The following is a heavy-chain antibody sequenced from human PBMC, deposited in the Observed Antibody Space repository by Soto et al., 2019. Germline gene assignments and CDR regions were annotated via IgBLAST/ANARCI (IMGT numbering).Heavy chain of an antibody. CDR1: GRSMSSNY. Sequence: RSLTCSVSGRSMSSNYWSWIRQSPDKGLEWLGYVFYGGTDYNPSLGGRVSMSVETSKSQFSLKLTSVTVADTAVYYCASYRGALYFESWGPGILVTVSS. V-gene: IGHV4-59*01. D-gene: IGHD3-16*01. CDR3: ASYRGALYFES. CDR2: VFYGGT. J-gene: IGHJ4*02.